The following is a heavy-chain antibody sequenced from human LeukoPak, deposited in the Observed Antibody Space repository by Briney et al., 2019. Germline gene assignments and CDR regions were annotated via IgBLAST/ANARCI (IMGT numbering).Heavy chain of an antibody. Sequence: GGSLRLSCAASGFTFSSYSMNWVRQAPGKGLEWVSSISSSSSYIYYADSVKGRFTISRDNAKNSLYLQMNSLGAEDTAVYYCARSLGHYYDSSGYRSDAFDIWGQGTMVTVSS. CDR3: ARSLGHYYDSSGYRSDAFDI. V-gene: IGHV3-21*01. CDR1: GFTFSSYS. J-gene: IGHJ3*02. D-gene: IGHD3-22*01. CDR2: ISSSSSYI.